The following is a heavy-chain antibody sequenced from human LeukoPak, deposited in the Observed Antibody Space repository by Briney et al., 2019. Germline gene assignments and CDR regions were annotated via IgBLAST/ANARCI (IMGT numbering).Heavy chain of an antibody. D-gene: IGHD2-15*01. V-gene: IGHV4-34*01. CDR3: ARERGYCSGGSCRVSDY. Sequence: SETLSLTCAVYNGSFSGYYWSWIRQPPGKGLEWIGEINHRGSTNYNPSLKSRVTMSVDTSKNQFSLKLSSVTAADTAVYYCARERGYCSGGSCRVSDYWGQGTLVTVSS. CDR1: NGSFSGYY. CDR2: INHRGST. J-gene: IGHJ4*02.